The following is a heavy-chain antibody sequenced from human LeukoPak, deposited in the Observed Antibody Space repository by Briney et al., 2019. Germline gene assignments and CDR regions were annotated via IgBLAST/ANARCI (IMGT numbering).Heavy chain of an antibody. J-gene: IGHJ6*03. V-gene: IGHV3-15*01. CDR1: GFTFSNAW. Sequence: PGGSLRLSCAASGFTFSNAWMSWVRQAPGKGLEWVGRIKSKTDGGTTDYAAPVKGRFTISRDDSKNTLYLQMNSLKTEDTAVYYCTTCSGGSCYYYYYMDVWGKGTTVTVSS. CDR3: TTCSGGSCYYYYYMDV. D-gene: IGHD2-15*01. CDR2: IKSKTDGGTT.